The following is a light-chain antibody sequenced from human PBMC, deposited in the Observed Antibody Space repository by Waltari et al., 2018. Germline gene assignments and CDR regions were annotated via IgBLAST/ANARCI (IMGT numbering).Light chain of an antibody. CDR2: FDG. CDR3: STWDDSLNAWV. V-gene: IGLV1-36*01. Sequence: QSVLTQPPSVSEAPRQRVTISCSGRSSNIGKNGVHWYQHLPGEAPKLLIFFDGLLPPGVSDRFSGSKSGTSASLAISGLQPQDEADYYCSTWDDSLNAWVFGGGTKLTVL. J-gene: IGLJ3*02. CDR1: SSNIGKNG.